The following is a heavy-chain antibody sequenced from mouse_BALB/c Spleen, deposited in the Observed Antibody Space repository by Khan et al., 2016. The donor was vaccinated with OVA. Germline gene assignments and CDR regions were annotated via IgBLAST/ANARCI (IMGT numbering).Heavy chain of an antibody. D-gene: IGHD1-1*01. CDR2: ISYSGST. V-gene: IGHV3-2*02. J-gene: IGHJ4*01. CDR3: ARGNYYGYAMDY. Sequence: EVKLEESGPGLVKPSQSLSLTCTVTGYSITSNYAWNWIRQFPGNKLEWMGYISYSGSTNYNPSLKSRISITRDTSKNQFFLQWNSVTTEDTATYYCARGNYYGYAMDYWGQGTSITVSS. CDR1: GYSITSNYA.